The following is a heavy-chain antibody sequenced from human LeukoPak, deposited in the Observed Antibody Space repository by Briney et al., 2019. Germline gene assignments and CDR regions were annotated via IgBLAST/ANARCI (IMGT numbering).Heavy chain of an antibody. D-gene: IGHD3-22*01. Sequence: ISSSGITIYYAHSVKGRFTISRDNAKNSLYLQMNSLRAEDTAVYYCARDHYYDSSGYYSGYWGQGTLVTVSS. J-gene: IGHJ4*02. V-gene: IGHV3-11*01. CDR2: ISSSGITI. CDR3: ARDHYYDSSGYYSGY.